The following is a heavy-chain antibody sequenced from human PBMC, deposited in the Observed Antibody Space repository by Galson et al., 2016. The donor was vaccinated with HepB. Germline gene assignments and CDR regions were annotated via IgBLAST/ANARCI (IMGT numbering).Heavy chain of an antibody. CDR1: GDSVSSDSAT. D-gene: IGHD3-22*01. V-gene: IGHV6-1*01. CDR3: ARVPLLVVDAVGYDAFDI. J-gene: IGHJ3*02. CDR2: TYYRSKWHN. Sequence: CAISGDSVSSDSATWNWIRQSPSRGLEWLGRTYYRSKWHNDYALSVKSRISINADTSKNQISLQLNSVSPEDTAVYYCARVPLLVVDAVGYDAFDIWGQGTLVTVSS.